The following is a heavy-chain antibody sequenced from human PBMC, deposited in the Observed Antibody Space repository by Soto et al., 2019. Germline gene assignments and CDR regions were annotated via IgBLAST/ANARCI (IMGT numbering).Heavy chain of an antibody. D-gene: IGHD5-18*01. J-gene: IGHJ4*02. CDR1: GYTFTSYG. Sequence: QVQLVQSGAEVKKPGASVKVSCKASGYTFTSYGISWVRQAPGQGLEWMGWISAYNGNTNYAQKLQGRVTMTTDTPRSAAYMELRSLRSDDTAVYYCARSGYSYGYSSGLDYWGQGTLVTVSS. CDR3: ARSGYSYGYSSGLDY. CDR2: ISAYNGNT. V-gene: IGHV1-18*01.